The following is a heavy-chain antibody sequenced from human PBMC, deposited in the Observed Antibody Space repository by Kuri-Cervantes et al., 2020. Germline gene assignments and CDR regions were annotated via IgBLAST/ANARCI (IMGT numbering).Heavy chain of an antibody. CDR1: GFTFSSYW. J-gene: IGHJ6*02. D-gene: IGHD3-9*01. Sequence: GESLKISFAASGFTFSSYWMSWVRQAPGKGLEWVANIKQDGSEKYYVDSVKGRFTISRDNAKNSLYLQMNSLRAEDTAVYYCARDGDLTGYYWDYYGMDVWGQGTTVTVSS. CDR3: ARDGDLTGYYWDYYGMDV. V-gene: IGHV3-7*01. CDR2: IKQDGSEK.